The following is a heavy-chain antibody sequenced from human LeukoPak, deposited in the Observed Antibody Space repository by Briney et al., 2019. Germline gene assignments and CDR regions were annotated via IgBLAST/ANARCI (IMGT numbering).Heavy chain of an antibody. CDR1: GYTFTSYG. CDR3: ATVSVVVPPAKYYMEV. CDR2: ISAYNGNT. Sequence: ASVKVSCKASGYTFTSYGISWVRQAPGQGLEWMGWISAYNGNTNYAQKLQGRVTVTTDTSTSTAYMELRSLRSDDAAVYYCATVSVVVPPAKYYMEVWGKGTTVTVSS. J-gene: IGHJ6*03. V-gene: IGHV1-18*01. D-gene: IGHD2-2*01.